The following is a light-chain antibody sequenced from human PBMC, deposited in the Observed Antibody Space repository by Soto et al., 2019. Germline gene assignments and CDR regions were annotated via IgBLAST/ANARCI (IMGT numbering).Light chain of an antibody. CDR1: SSDVGGYIY. Sequence: QSVLTQPASVSGSPGQSITISCTGTSSDVGGYIYVSWFQHHPGKAPKLMIYEVSNRPSGVSNRFSGSRSDNTASLTISGLQTGDEAIYYCSSYSTATKGVLFGGGTKLTVL. CDR2: EVS. CDR3: SSYSTATKGVL. V-gene: IGLV2-14*01. J-gene: IGLJ2*01.